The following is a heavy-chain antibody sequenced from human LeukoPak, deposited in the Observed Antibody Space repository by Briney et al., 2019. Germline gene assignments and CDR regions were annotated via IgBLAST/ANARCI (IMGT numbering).Heavy chain of an antibody. CDR2: ISSSSSNI. CDR1: GFTFSSNS. J-gene: IGHJ5*02. V-gene: IGHV3-48*01. Sequence: PGGSLRLSCAASGFTFSSNSMNWVRQAPGKGLEWVSYISSSSSNIHYADSVKGRFTISRDNSKNTLYLQMNSLRAEDTAVYYCAKDTYYYGSGSYPTNWFDPWGQGTLVTVSS. CDR3: AKDTYYYGSGSYPTNWFDP. D-gene: IGHD3-10*01.